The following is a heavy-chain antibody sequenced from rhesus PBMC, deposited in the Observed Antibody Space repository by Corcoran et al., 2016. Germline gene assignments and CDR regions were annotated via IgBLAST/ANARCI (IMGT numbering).Heavy chain of an antibody. J-gene: IGHJ4*01. D-gene: IGHD2-27*01. CDR1: GFRFSDYY. Sequence: EVQLVESGGGLAKPGGSLRLSCAASGFRFSDYYMYWVRQAPGKGLEWVSGISYTGGSTYYADSVKGRFTISRENAKNTLYLQMDSLRAEDTAVYYCARDGIVVVFTAHFDYWGQGVLVTVSS. CDR3: ARDGIVVVFTAHFDY. V-gene: IGHV3S18*01. CDR2: ISYTGGST.